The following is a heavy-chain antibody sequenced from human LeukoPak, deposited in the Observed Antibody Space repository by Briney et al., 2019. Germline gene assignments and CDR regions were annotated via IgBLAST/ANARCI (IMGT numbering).Heavy chain of an antibody. CDR1: GGSFSGYY. CDR3: ARGGYSSGWALGDYYYYYGMDV. J-gene: IGHJ6*02. D-gene: IGHD6-19*01. Sequence: SETLSLTCSVYGGSFSGYYWSWIRQPPGKGLEWIGEINHSGSTNYNPSLKSRVTISVDTSKSQFSLKLSSVTAADTAVYYCARGGYSSGWALGDYYYYYGMDVWGQGTTVTVSS. V-gene: IGHV4-34*01. CDR2: INHSGST.